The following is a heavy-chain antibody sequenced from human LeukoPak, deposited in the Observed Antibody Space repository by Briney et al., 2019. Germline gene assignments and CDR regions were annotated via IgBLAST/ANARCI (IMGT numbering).Heavy chain of an antibody. D-gene: IGHD3-9*01. CDR1: GFTFSSYA. J-gene: IGHJ4*02. V-gene: IGHV3-23*01. Sequence: PGGSLRLSCAASGFTFSSYAMSWVRQAPGKGLEWVSAISGSGGSTYYADSVKGRFTISRDNPKNTLYLQMNSLRAEDTAVYYCAKIRYFDCNFDYWGQGTLVTVSS. CDR2: ISGSGGST. CDR3: AKIRYFDCNFDY.